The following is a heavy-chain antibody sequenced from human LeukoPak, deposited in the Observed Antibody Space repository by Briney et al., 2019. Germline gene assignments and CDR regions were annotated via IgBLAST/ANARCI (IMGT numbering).Heavy chain of an antibody. D-gene: IGHD2-2*01. CDR1: GGSISSGHYY. CDR3: ARAAYYCSSTSCYHNWFDP. J-gene: IGHJ5*02. CDR2: IYYSGST. Sequence: SQTLSLTCTVSGGSISSGHYYWSWIRQPPGKGLEWIGYIYYSGSTYCNPSLKSRVTISVDTSKNQFSLKLSSVTAADTAVYYCARAAYYCSSTSCYHNWFDPWGQGTLVTVSS. V-gene: IGHV4-30-4*08.